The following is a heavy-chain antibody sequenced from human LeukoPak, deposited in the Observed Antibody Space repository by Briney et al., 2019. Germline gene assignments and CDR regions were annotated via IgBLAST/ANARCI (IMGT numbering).Heavy chain of an antibody. CDR2: MSGSGSST. CDR1: GFTFKTYA. J-gene: IGHJ4*02. CDR3: AKEARGLVGGGIYFDF. V-gene: IGHV3-23*01. D-gene: IGHD6-19*01. Sequence: GGSLRLSCAASGFTFKTYAMNWVRQVPGKGPEWVSSMSGSGSSTDYADSVKGRFTISRDNSKNTLYLQMNSLRAEDTALYYWAKEARGLVGGGIYFDFWGKGSLVTVSS.